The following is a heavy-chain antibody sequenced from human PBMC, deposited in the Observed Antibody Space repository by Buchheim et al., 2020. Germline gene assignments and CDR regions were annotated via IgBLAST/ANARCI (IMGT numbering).Heavy chain of an antibody. CDR1: GFTFSSYG. V-gene: IGHV3-30*18. D-gene: IGHD3-10*01. CDR3: AKGGDLGMDV. J-gene: IGHJ6*04. Sequence: QVQLVESGGGVVQPGRSLRLSCAASGFTFSSYGMHWVRQAPGKGLEWVAVISYDGSNKYYADSVKGRFTISRDNSKNTLYLQMNSLRAEDTAVYYCAKGGDLGMDVGGKGTT. CDR2: ISYDGSNK.